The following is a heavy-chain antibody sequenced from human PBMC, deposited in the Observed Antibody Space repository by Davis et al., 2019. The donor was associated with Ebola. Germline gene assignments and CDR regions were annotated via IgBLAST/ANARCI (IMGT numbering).Heavy chain of an antibody. V-gene: IGHV3-21*01. J-gene: IGHJ5*02. CDR1: GFTFSSYS. CDR2: ISSSSYI. CDR3: ARVDYSNYVAGFDP. D-gene: IGHD4-11*01. Sequence: GESLKISCAASGFTFSSYSMNWVRQAPGKGLEWVSSISSSSYIYYADSVKGRFTISRDNAKNSLYLQMNSLRAEDTAVYYCARVDYSNYVAGFDPWGQGTLVTVSS.